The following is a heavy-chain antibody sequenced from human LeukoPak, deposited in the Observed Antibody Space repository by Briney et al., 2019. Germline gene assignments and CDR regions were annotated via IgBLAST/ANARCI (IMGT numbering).Heavy chain of an antibody. D-gene: IGHD1-26*01. Sequence: GGSLRLSCAASGFTFSSYSMNWVRQAPGKGLEWVSSISSSSSYIYYADSVKGRFTISRDNAKNSLYPQMNSLRAEDTAVYYCARDPPASGSYKQPVDYWGQGTLVTVSS. V-gene: IGHV3-21*01. CDR1: GFTFSSYS. J-gene: IGHJ4*02. CDR3: ARDPPASGSYKQPVDY. CDR2: ISSSSSYI.